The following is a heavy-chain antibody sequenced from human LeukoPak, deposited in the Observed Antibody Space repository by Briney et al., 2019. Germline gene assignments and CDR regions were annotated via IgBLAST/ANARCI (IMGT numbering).Heavy chain of an antibody. CDR2: IYYSGNT. J-gene: IGHJ3*02. CDR3: ARGPYI. CDR1: GGPVSSRSYS. Sequence: SETLPLTCSVSGGPVSSRSYSSSSIRQPPGKGLEWIGYIYYSGNTNYNPSLKSRVTISVDTSKNQFSLKLSSVTAADTAVYYCARGPYIWGQGTMVTVSS. V-gene: IGHV4-61*01.